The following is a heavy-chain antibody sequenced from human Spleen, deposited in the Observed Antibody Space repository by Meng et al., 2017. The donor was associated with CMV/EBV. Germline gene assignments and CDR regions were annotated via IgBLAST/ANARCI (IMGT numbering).Heavy chain of an antibody. V-gene: IGHV3-48*03. CDR2: ISTSGSTM. CDR3: ARNGQKTGTPSNY. J-gene: IGHJ4*02. Sequence: GGSLRLSCAASGFTFSNYEMNWVRQAPGQGLEWVSYISTSGSTMYYADSVKGRLTVSRDNAKNSLYLQMNSLRAEDTAVYYCARNGQKTGTPSNYWGQGTVVTVSS. CDR1: GFTFSNYE. D-gene: IGHD1-1*01.